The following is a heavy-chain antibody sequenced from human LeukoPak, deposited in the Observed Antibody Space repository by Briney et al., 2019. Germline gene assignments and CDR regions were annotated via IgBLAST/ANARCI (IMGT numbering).Heavy chain of an antibody. Sequence: ASVKVSCKASGYTFTSYGISWVRQAPGQGLEWMGWISAYNGNTNYAQKLQGRVTMTTHTSTSTAYMELRSLRSDDRAVYYCARDNTMKSDAFDIWGQGTMVTVSS. V-gene: IGHV1-18*01. CDR1: GYTFTSYG. J-gene: IGHJ3*02. CDR3: ARDNTMKSDAFDI. CDR2: ISAYNGNT. D-gene: IGHD3-22*01.